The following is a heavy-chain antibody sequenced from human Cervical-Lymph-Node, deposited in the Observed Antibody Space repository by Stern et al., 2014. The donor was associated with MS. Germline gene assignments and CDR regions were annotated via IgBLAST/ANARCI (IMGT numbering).Heavy chain of an antibody. J-gene: IGHJ2*01. Sequence: VQLVESGAEVTKPGSAVNISCQTSRFTFSSYAFGWVRQAPGHGLERMGGVIPVFGTVTYAQNFEGRLAFTVDKAANSVSMQLADLSSDDTAMYYCARGRFLVLVGGARRYFDLWGRGTRVTVS. D-gene: IGHD2-15*01. CDR3: ARGRFLVLVGGARRYFDL. V-gene: IGHV1-69*06. CDR2: VIPVFGTV. CDR1: RFTFSSYA.